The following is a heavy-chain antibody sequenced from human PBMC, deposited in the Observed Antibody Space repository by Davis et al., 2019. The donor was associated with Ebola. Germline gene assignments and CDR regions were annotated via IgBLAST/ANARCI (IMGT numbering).Heavy chain of an antibody. Sequence: GESLKISCAASGFTFSSYAMHWVRQAPGKGLEWVAVISYDGSNKYYADSVKGRFTISRDNSKNTLYLQMNSLRAEDTAVYYCASEGSYVRAFDIWGQGTMVTVSS. CDR1: GFTFSSYA. J-gene: IGHJ3*02. CDR2: ISYDGSNK. CDR3: ASEGSYVRAFDI. D-gene: IGHD3-10*02. V-gene: IGHV3-30-3*01.